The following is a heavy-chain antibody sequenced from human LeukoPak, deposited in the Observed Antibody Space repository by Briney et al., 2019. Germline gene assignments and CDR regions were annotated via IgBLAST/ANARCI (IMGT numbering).Heavy chain of an antibody. D-gene: IGHD4-17*01. CDR1: GGSISSYY. V-gene: IGHV4-59*01. CDR2: IYYSGST. CDR3: ARDLNPGDYGDRLFDY. J-gene: IGHJ4*02. Sequence: SETLSLTCTVSGGSISSYYWSWIRQPPGKGLEWIGYIYYSGSTNYNPSLKSRVTISVDTSKNQFSLKLSSVTAADTAVYYCARDLNPGDYGDRLFDYWGQGTLVTVSS.